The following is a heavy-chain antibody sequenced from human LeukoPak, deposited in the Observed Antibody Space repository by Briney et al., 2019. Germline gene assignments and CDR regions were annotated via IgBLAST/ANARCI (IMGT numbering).Heavy chain of an antibody. CDR3: AKVQQLVPGFRFDP. Sequence: GGSLRLSCAASGFTFSTYSMNWVRQPPGKGLEWIGYIYYSGSTYYADSVKGRFTISRDNSKNTLYLQMNSLRAEDTAVYYCAKVQQLVPGFRFDPWGQGTLVTVSS. D-gene: IGHD6-13*01. CDR2: IYYSGST. J-gene: IGHJ5*02. CDR1: GFTFSTYS. V-gene: IGHV3-23*05.